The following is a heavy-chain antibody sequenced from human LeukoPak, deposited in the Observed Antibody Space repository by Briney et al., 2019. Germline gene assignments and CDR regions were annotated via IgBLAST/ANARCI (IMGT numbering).Heavy chain of an antibody. CDR3: AKDKPVLLWFGELEVP. D-gene: IGHD3-10*01. CDR1: GFTFSSYS. J-gene: IGHJ6*02. CDR2: ISGSGGST. Sequence: PGGSLRLSCAASGFTFSSYSMNWVRQAPGKGLEWVSAISGSGGSTYYADSVKGRFTISRDNSKNTLYLQMNSLRAEDTAVYYCAKDKPVLLWFGELEVPWGQGTTVTVSS. V-gene: IGHV3-23*01.